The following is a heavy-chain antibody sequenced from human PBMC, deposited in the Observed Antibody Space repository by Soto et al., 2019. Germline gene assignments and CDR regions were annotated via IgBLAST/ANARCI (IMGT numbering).Heavy chain of an antibody. J-gene: IGHJ6*02. CDR3: ARDQIQLWSNYYYYGMDV. V-gene: IGHV1-18*01. CDR1: GYTFTSYG. Sequence: GASVKVSCKASGYTFTSYGISWVRQAPGQGLEWMGWISAYNGNTNYAQKLQGRVTLTTDTSTSTAYMELRSLRSDDTAVYYCARDQIQLWSNYYYYGMDVWGQGTTVTVSS. CDR2: ISAYNGNT. D-gene: IGHD5-18*01.